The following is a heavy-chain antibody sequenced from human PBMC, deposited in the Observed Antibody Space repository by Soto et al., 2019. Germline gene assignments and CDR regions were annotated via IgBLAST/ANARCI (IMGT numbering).Heavy chain of an antibody. Sequence: GGSLRLSCAASGFTFSSYWMHWVRQVPEKGLVWVSRINSDGSITNYADAVKGRFTISRDNVKNTLYLQMNSLRAEDTAVYYCVRYPRSVGGSYRPDYWGQGTLVTVSS. J-gene: IGHJ4*02. D-gene: IGHD3-16*02. CDR1: GFTFSSYW. V-gene: IGHV3-74*01. CDR2: INSDGSIT. CDR3: VRYPRSVGGSYRPDY.